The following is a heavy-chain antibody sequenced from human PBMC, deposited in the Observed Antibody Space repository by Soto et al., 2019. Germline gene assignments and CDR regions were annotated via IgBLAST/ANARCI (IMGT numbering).Heavy chain of an antibody. CDR2: FDPEDGET. J-gene: IGHJ4*02. CDR3: ATVAYDFWSGYFIGFDY. CDR1: GYTLTELS. V-gene: IGHV1-24*01. D-gene: IGHD3-3*01. Sequence: ASVEVSCKVSGYTLTELSMHWVRQAPGKGLEWMGGFDPEDGETIYAQKFQGRVTMTEDTSTDTAYMELSSLRSEDTAVYYCATVAYDFWSGYFIGFDYWGQGTLVTVSS.